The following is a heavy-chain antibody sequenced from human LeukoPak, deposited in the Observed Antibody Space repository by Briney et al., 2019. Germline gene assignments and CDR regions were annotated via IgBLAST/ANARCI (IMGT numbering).Heavy chain of an antibody. CDR3: AKNGGGYARQFDY. CDR2: INGGGGGT. J-gene: IGHJ4*02. CDR1: GFTFSNCA. V-gene: IGHV3-23*01. Sequence: GGSLTLSCAASGFTFSNCAMTWVRQAPGKGLEWVSAINGGGGGTYYADSVRGWFTISRDNSKNTLSLQMNSLRVEDTAVYYCAKNGGGYARQFDYWGQGTLVTVSS. D-gene: IGHD5-12*01.